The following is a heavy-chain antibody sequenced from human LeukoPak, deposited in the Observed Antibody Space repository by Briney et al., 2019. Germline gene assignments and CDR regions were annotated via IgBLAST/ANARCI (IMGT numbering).Heavy chain of an antibody. J-gene: IGHJ4*02. D-gene: IGHD4/OR15-4a*01. CDR3: AKDPASIEGVLDY. V-gene: IGHV3-30*18. Sequence: GGSLRLSCGASGFTFSSYGMHWVRQAPGKGLEWVAVISYDGSNKYYADSVKGRFTISRDNSKNTLYLQMNSLRAEDTAVYYCAKDPASIEGVLDYWGQGTLVTVSS. CDR1: GFTFSSYG. CDR2: ISYDGSNK.